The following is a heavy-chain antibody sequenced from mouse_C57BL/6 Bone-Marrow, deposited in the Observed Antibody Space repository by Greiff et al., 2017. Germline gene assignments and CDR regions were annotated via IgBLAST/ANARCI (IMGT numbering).Heavy chain of an antibody. D-gene: IGHD1-1*01. CDR2: IYPRDGST. CDR1: GYTFTSYD. CDR3: ARLEFDGSSGDWYFDV. J-gene: IGHJ1*03. Sequence: SGPELVKPGASVKLSCKASGYTFTSYDINWVKQRPGQGLEWIGWIYPRDGSTKYNEKFKGKATLTVDTSSSTAYMELHSLPSEDSAVYFGARLEFDGSSGDWYFDVWGTGTTVTVSS. V-gene: IGHV1-85*01.